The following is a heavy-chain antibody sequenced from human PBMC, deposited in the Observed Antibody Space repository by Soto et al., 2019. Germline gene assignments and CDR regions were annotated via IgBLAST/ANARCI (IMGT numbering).Heavy chain of an antibody. V-gene: IGHV3-15*01. CDR2: IKSKTDGGTT. Sequence: GGSLRLSCAASGFTFSNAWMSWVRQAPGKGLEWVGRIKSKTDGGTTDYAAPVKGRFTISRDDSKNTLYLQMNSLKTEDTAVYYCTTDHSLDDILTGSRYWGQGTLVTVSS. CDR1: GFTFSNAW. J-gene: IGHJ4*02. CDR3: TTDHSLDDILTGSRY. D-gene: IGHD3-9*01.